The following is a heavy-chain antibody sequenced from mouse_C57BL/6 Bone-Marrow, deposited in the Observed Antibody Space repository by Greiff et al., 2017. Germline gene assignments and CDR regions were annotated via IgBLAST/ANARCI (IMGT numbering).Heavy chain of an antibody. CDR3: ARQREYYGYDGGYYFVY. J-gene: IGHJ2*01. D-gene: IGHD2-2*01. Sequence: EVQLVESGGDLVKPGGSLKLSCAASGFTFSSYGMSWVRQTPDKRLEWVATISSGGSYTYYPDSVKGRFTISRDNAKHTLYLQMSSLTSEDTARYYCARQREYYGYDGGYYFVYWGQGTTLTVSS. CDR2: ISSGGSYT. CDR1: GFTFSSYG. V-gene: IGHV5-6*01.